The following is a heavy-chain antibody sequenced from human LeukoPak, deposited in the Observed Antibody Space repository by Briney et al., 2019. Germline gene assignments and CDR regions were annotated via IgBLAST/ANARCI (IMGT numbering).Heavy chain of an antibody. Sequence: SETLSLTCAVYGGSFSGYYWSWIRQPPGKGLEWIGEINHSGSTNYNPSLKSRVTISVDTSKNQFSLKLSSVTAADTAVYYCARIAGGYYDSSGYYYVAPGWFDPWGQGTLVTVSS. CDR2: INHSGST. D-gene: IGHD3-22*01. CDR1: GGSFSGYY. CDR3: ARIAGGYYDSSGYYYVAPGWFDP. V-gene: IGHV4-34*01. J-gene: IGHJ5*02.